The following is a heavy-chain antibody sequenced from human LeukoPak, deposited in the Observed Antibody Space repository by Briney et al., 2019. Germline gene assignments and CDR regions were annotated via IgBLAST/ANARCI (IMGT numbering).Heavy chain of an antibody. CDR1: GYSFGNYW. Sequence: GESLKISCKGSGYSFGNYWIGWVRQMPGKGLEWMGIIYPGDSDTRYSPSFQGQVTISADKSISTAYLQWSSLKASDTAMYYCARRSTRYSGYDTSDGYYYYMDVWGKGTTVTVSS. CDR3: ARRSTRYSGYDTSDGYYYYMDV. CDR2: IYPGDSDT. V-gene: IGHV5-51*01. J-gene: IGHJ6*03. D-gene: IGHD5-12*01.